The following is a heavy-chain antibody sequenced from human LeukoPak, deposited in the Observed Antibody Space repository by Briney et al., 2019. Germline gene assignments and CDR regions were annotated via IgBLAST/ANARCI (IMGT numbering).Heavy chain of an antibody. V-gene: IGHV4-34*01. J-gene: IGHJ3*02. CDR2: INHSGST. D-gene: IGHD3-22*01. CDR1: GGSISSYY. CDR3: ASAYDSSGYGI. Sequence: SETLSLTCTVSGGSISSYYWSSIRQPPGKGLEWIGEINHSGSTNYNPSLKSRVTISVDTSKNQFSLKLSSVTAADTAVYYCASAYDSSGYGIWGQGTMVTVSS.